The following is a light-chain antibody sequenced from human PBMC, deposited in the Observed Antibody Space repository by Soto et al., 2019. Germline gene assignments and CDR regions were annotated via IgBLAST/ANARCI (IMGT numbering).Light chain of an antibody. CDR3: KPNGSSRRT. V-gene: IGKV3-20*01. J-gene: IGKJ1*01. CDR2: GAP. Sequence: IVVTQSPATLSVSPADRATLSCRASPSVSSSYLAWYQQKPGQAPRLLIYGAPSRATGIPQGLSGRGSGQDFTLTISAWEPKNLAVYYCKPNGSSRRTLGQGTKG. CDR1: PSVSSSY.